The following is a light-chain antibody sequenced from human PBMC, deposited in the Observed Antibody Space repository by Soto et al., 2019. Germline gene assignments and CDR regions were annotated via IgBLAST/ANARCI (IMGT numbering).Light chain of an antibody. Sequence: QSVLTQPASVSGSPGQSITISCTGTSSDVGGYNYVSWYQQHPGKAPKLIIYEVTNRPSGVSGRFSGSKSGNTASLTISGLQAEDEANYSCCSFAGSYSYVFGTGTKVTVL. CDR2: EVT. J-gene: IGLJ1*01. V-gene: IGLV2-14*01. CDR3: CSFAGSYSYV. CDR1: SSDVGGYNY.